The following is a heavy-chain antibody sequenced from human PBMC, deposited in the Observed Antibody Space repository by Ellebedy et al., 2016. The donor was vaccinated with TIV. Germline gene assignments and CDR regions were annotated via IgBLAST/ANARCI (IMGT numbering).Heavy chain of an antibody. CDR2: ISTGLTT. CDR3: ATETFNDVDLKIWGVFDM. J-gene: IGHJ3*02. V-gene: IGHV3-66*01. Sequence: GESLKISCAASASTIGSNYMSWVRQAPGKGLEWVSVISTGLTTYYADSVKGRFTISRDDSKNTLHLEIHSLRVEDTAVYYCATETFNDVDLKIWGVFDMWGQGTMVTVSS. D-gene: IGHD1-1*01. CDR1: ASTIGSNY.